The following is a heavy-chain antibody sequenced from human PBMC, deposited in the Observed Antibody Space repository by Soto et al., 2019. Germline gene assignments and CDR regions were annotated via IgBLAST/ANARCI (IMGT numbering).Heavy chain of an antibody. CDR3: ARADDYGDSYWYFDL. V-gene: IGHV4-31*03. Sequence: QVQLQESGPGLVKPSQTLSLTCTVSGGSISSGGYYWSWIRQHPGNGLEWIGYIYYSGSTYYNPTLKSRVTISVDTSKNQFSLKLSAVTAADTAVYYCARADDYGDSYWYFDLWGRGTLVTVSS. D-gene: IGHD4-17*01. J-gene: IGHJ2*01. CDR1: GGSISSGGYY. CDR2: IYYSGST.